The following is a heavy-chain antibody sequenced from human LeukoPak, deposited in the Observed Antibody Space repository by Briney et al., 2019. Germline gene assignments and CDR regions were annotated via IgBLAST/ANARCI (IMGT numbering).Heavy chain of an antibody. D-gene: IGHD1-26*01. J-gene: IGHJ4*02. V-gene: IGHV4-34*01. CDR3: ASLGIVGANDY. CDR1: GGSFSGYY. Sequence: SETLSLTCAVYGGSFSGYYWSWIRQPPGKGLEWIGEINHSGSTNYNPSLKSRVTISVDTSKNQFSLKLSSVTAADTAVYYCASLGIVGANDYWGQGTLVTVSS. CDR2: INHSGST.